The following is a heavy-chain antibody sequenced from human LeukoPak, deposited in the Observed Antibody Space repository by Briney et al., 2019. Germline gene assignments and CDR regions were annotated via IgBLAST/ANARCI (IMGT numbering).Heavy chain of an antibody. V-gene: IGHV4-59*01. CDR1: GESISGFY. J-gene: IGHJ6*03. CDR3: ARIRADYYYYYMDV. CDR2: IYYSGST. Sequence: SETLSLTCTVSGESISGFYWTWIRQPPGKGLEWIGYIYYSGSTNYNPSLKSRVTISVDTSKNQFSLKLSSVTAADTAVYYCARIRADYYYYYMDVWGKGTTVTVSS.